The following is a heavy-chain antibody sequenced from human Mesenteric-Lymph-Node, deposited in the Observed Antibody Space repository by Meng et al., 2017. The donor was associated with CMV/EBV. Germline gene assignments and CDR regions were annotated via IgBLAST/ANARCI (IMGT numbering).Heavy chain of an antibody. CDR2: IYRGDNT. Sequence: EVHLGGSGGGLVQPGGSLRLSWAASGFNVRDKYMSWVRQAPGKGLEWVCIIYRGDNTYYIDSVKDRFTVSRDNSKNTMYLQMNSLRVEDTAVYYCTGDSVSNPNLDYWGQGTLVTVSS. D-gene: IGHD3-10*01. CDR3: TGDSVSNPNLDY. V-gene: IGHV3-66*01. J-gene: IGHJ4*02. CDR1: GFNVRDKY.